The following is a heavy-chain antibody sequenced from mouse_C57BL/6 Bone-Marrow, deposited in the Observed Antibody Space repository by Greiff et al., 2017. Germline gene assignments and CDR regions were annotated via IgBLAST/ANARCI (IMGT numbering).Heavy chain of an antibody. CDR1: GFTFSNYW. V-gene: IGHV6-3*01. CDR2: IRLKSDNYAT. Sequence: EVKVVESGGGLVQPGGSMKLSCVASGFTFSNYWMNWVRQSPEKGLEWVAQIRLKSDNYATHYAESVKGRFTISRDDSKSSVYLQMNNLRAEDTGIYYCTIYSNGFAYWGQGTLVTVSA. D-gene: IGHD2-5*01. CDR3: TIYSNGFAY. J-gene: IGHJ3*01.